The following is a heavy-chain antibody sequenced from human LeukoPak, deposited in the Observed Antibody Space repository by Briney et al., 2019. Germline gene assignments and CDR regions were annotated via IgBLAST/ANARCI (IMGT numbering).Heavy chain of an antibody. CDR2: INTNTGNP. CDR1: GYTFTDHY. Sequence: ASVKVSCKASGYTFTDHYMHWVRQAPGQGLEWMGWINTNTGNPTYAQGFTGRFVFSLDTSVSTAYLQISSLKAEDTAVYYCARDPRGSSWYEASWFDPWGQGTLVTVSS. D-gene: IGHD6-13*01. CDR3: ARDPRGSSWYEASWFDP. V-gene: IGHV7-4-1*02. J-gene: IGHJ5*02.